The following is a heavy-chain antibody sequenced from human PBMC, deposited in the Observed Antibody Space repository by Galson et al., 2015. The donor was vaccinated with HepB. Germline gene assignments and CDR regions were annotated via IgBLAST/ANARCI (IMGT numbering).Heavy chain of an antibody. D-gene: IGHD4-11*01. Sequence: SVKVSCKASGYTFTSYDINWVRQATGQGLEWMGWMNPNSGNTGYAQKFQGRVTMTRNTSISTAYMELSSLRSEDTAVYYCAREWGTYDYSNYVFDPWGQGTLVTVSS. J-gene: IGHJ5*02. CDR2: MNPNSGNT. CDR1: GYTFTSYD. V-gene: IGHV1-8*01. CDR3: AREWGTYDYSNYVFDP.